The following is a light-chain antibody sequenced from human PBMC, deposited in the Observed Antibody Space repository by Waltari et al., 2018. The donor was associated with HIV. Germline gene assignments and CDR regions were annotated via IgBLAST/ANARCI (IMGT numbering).Light chain of an antibody. J-gene: IGLJ2*01. CDR2: DVT. CDR3: CSYSDSGTIL. V-gene: IGLV2-14*03. CDR1: SSDIGSFYY. Sequence: SALTQPASVSGSPGQSITISCLGASSDIGSFYYVSWYQQHPDKAPKLILYDVTYRPSGVSGRLSGSRSGSMASLTISGLQPEDEADYFCCSYSDSGTILFGGGTRVTVL.